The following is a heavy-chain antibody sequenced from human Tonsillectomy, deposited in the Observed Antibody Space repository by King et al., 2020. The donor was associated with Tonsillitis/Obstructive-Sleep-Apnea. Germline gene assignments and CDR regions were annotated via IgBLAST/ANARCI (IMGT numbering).Heavy chain of an antibody. CDR3: TKGGGDV. J-gene: IGHJ6*04. D-gene: IGHD3-16*01. CDR1: GSGFTFRNAW. CDR2: IKSKTDGGTT. Sequence: VQLVESGGGLIKPGWSLRLSCAASGSGFTFRNAWMSWVRQAPGKGLEWVGRIKSKTDGGTTDYAAPVKGRFTLSRDDSKNTVYLQMNSLKTDDPAVYYCTKGGGDVWGKGTPVTVSS. V-gene: IGHV3-15*01.